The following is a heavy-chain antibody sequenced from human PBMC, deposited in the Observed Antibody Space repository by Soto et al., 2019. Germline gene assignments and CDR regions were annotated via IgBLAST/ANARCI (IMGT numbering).Heavy chain of an antibody. J-gene: IGHJ5*02. CDR3: AKDSGEYSHRLRASWFDP. CDR1: GFTFSSYA. V-gene: IGHV3-23*01. D-gene: IGHD4-4*01. Sequence: PGGSLRLSCAASGFTFSSYAMSWVRQAPGKGLEWVAVICYSGGSKYYADSVKGRFTISRDNSKNTLYLQMNSLRAEDTAVYYCAKDSGEYSHRLRASWFDPWGQGTMVTVSS. CDR2: ICYSGGSK.